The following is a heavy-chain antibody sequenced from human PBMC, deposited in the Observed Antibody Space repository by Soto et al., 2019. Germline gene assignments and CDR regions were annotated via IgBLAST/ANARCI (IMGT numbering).Heavy chain of an antibody. Sequence: QVQLVQSGAEVEKPGASVKVSCKTSGYTFTAYYIHWVRQAPGQGLELMGWINPNSGVANYAQNFQGRVTMTRDTSISTVYMELSKMRSEDTTVYYCARQGSGSEYPQYFYYGMDVWGQGTTVAASS. CDR3: ARQGSGSEYPQYFYYGMDV. J-gene: IGHJ6*02. V-gene: IGHV1-2*02. D-gene: IGHD5-12*01. CDR2: INPNSGVA. CDR1: GYTFTAYY.